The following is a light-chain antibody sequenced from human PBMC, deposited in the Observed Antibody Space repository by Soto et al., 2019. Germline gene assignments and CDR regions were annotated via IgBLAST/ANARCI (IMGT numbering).Light chain of an antibody. J-gene: IGLJ1*01. CDR2: GST. V-gene: IGLV1-40*01. Sequence: QSVLTQPPSVSGAPGQRVTISCTGSSSNIGAVYDVHWNQHLPGTAPTLLIYGSTNRPSGVPDRFSGSKSGSSASLAITGLRAEDEADYYCLSYDSSLSGFVFGSGTKVTVL. CDR3: LSYDSSLSGFV. CDR1: SSNIGAVYD.